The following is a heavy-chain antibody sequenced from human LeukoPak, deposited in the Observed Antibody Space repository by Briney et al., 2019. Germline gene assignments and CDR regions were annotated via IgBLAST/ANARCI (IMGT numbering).Heavy chain of an antibody. CDR3: ARGRSIVGATIDY. CDR2: INQDGSKK. V-gene: IGHV3-7*01. J-gene: IGHJ4*02. CDR1: GFTFSNAW. Sequence: GGSLRLSCAASGFTFSNAWMNWVRQAPGKGLEWVANINQDGSKKVYADSMKGRFTISRDNAKESLYLQLNSLRADDTAVYYCARGRSIVGATIDYWGQGTLVTVPS. D-gene: IGHD1-26*01.